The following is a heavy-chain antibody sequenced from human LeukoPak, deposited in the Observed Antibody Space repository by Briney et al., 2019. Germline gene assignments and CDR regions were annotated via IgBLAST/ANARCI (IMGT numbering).Heavy chain of an antibody. V-gene: IGHV1-69*05. J-gene: IGHJ3*02. D-gene: IGHD2-2*01. CDR1: GGTFSSYA. CDR2: IIPIFGTA. CDR3: ASAPRVVPAAMTPSDAFDI. Sequence: GASVKVSCKASGGTFSSYAISWVRQAPGQGLEWMGGIIPIFGTANYAQKFQGRVTITTDESTSTAYMELSSLRSEDTAVYYCASAPRVVPAAMTPSDAFDIWGQGTMVTVSS.